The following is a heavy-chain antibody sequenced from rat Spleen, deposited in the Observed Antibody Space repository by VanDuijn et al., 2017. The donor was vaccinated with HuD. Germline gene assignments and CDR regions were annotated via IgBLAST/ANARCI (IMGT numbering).Heavy chain of an antibody. CDR1: GFSLSNYG. Sequence: QVQLKESGPGLVKPSLTLSLTCTVSGFSLSNYGVIWVRQPPGKGLEWMGVIWGNGNANYNSALKSRLSISRDTSKSQVFLKVNNLQTEDTAMYFCARSDYSSPYYFDYWGQGVMVTVSS. CDR3: ARSDYSSPYYFDY. J-gene: IGHJ2*01. CDR2: IWGNGNA. V-gene: IGHV2S61*01. D-gene: IGHD1-2*01.